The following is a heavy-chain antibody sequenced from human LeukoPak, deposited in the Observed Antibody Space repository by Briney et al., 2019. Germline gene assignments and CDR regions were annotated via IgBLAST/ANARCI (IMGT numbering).Heavy chain of an antibody. D-gene: IGHD4-23*01. CDR3: AKDRTVARYFDY. V-gene: IGHV3-9*01. CDR1: GFTFDDYA. CDR2: ISWNSGSI. Sequence: PGGSLRLSCAASGFTFDDYAMHWVRQAPGKGLEWVSGISWNSGSIGYADSVKGRFTISRDNAKNSLYLQMNSLRTEDTAVYYCAKDRTVARYFDYWGQGTLVTVSS. J-gene: IGHJ4*02.